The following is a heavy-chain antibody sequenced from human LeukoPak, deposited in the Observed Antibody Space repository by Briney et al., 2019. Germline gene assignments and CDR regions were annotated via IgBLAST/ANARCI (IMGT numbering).Heavy chain of an antibody. CDR2: MNPNSGNT. V-gene: IGHV1-8*01. D-gene: IGHD6-6*01. CDR3: ASLDSSSSGRGFDY. Sequence: GASVKVSCKASGYTFTSYDINWVRQATGQGLEWMGWMNPNSGNTGYAQKFQGRVTMTRNTSISTAYMELSSLRSEETAVYYCASLDSSSSGRGFDYWGQGTLVTVSS. CDR1: GYTFTSYD. J-gene: IGHJ4*02.